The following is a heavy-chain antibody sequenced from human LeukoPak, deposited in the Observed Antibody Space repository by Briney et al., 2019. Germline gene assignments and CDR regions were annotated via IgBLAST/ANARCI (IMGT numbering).Heavy chain of an antibody. D-gene: IGHD3-9*01. V-gene: IGHV4-59*01. J-gene: IGHJ4*02. CDR2: IYYSGST. Sequence: PSETLSLTCTVSGGSISSYYWSWIRQPPGKGQEWIGYIYYSGSTNYNPSLKSRVTISVDTSKNQFSLKLSSVTAADTAVYYCARGYYDILTGYYTPSYFDYWGQGTLVTVSS. CDR3: ARGYYDILTGYYTPSYFDY. CDR1: GGSISSYY.